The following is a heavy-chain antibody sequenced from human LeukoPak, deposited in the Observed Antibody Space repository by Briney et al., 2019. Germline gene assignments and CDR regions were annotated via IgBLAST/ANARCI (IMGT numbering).Heavy chain of an antibody. V-gene: IGHV1-18*01. D-gene: IGHD2-15*01. CDR2: ISAYNGNT. CDR3: ARARIHFPGLRWWTTEYPFDY. CDR1: GYTFTSYG. Sequence: ASVKVSCKASGYTFTSYGISWVRQAPGQGLEWMGWISAYNGNTNYAQKLQGRVTMTTDTSTSTAYMELRSLRSDDTAVYYCARARIHFPGLRWWTTEYPFDYWGQGTLVTVSS. J-gene: IGHJ4*02.